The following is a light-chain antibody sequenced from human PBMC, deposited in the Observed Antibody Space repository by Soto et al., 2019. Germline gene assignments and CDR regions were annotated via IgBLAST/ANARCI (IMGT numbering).Light chain of an antibody. CDR3: LHDYTYPYT. CDR1: QGIRND. CDR2: AAS. Sequence: AIQMTQSPSSLSASVGDRVTITCRASQGIRNDLGWYQQKPGKAPNLLIYAASSLQSGAPSRFSGSGSGTHFTLTLSSLQPEDFATYYCLHDYTYPYTFGQGTTLEIK. V-gene: IGKV1-6*02. J-gene: IGKJ2*01.